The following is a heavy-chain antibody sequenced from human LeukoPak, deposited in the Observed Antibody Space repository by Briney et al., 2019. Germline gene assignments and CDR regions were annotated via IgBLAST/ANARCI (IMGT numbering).Heavy chain of an antibody. D-gene: IGHD6-19*01. Sequence: SETLSLTCAVYGGSFSGYYWSWIRQPPGKGLEWIGEINHSGSTNYNPSLKSRVTISVGTSKNQFSLKLSSVTAADTAVYYCARGLAVKLNWFDPWGQGTLVTVSS. V-gene: IGHV4-34*01. CDR2: INHSGST. J-gene: IGHJ5*02. CDR3: ARGLAVKLNWFDP. CDR1: GGSFSGYY.